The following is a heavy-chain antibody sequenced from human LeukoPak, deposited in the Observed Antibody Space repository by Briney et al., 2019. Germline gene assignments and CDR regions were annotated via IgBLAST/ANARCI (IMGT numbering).Heavy chain of an antibody. J-gene: IGHJ4*02. CDR1: GYSISSGYY. CDR2: IYHSGST. Sequence: SETLSLTCAVSGYSISSGYYWGWIRQPPGKGLEWIGSIYHSGSTYCNPSLKSRVTISVDTSKNQFSLKLSSVTAADTAVYYCARMITFGGVILDYWGQGTLVTVSS. V-gene: IGHV4-38-2*01. CDR3: ARMITFGGVILDY. D-gene: IGHD3-16*01.